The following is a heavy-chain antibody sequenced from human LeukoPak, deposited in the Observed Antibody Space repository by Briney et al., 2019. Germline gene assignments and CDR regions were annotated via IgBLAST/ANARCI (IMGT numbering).Heavy chain of an antibody. CDR1: GGSIGSTNYY. J-gene: IGHJ5*02. CDR2: IYYSGST. Sequence: SSETLSLTCTVSGGSIGSTNYYWGWIRQPPGKGLEWIANIYYSGSTYYNPSLKSRVTISVDTSKKQFSLKLSSVTAADTAVYYCARGRPDGSGSYYKFDPWGQGTLVTVSS. D-gene: IGHD3-10*01. V-gene: IGHV4-39*01. CDR3: ARGRPDGSGSYYKFDP.